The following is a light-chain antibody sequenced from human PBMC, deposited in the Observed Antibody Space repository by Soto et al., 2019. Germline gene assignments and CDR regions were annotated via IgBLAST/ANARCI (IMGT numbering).Light chain of an antibody. CDR1: QSVSSSY. V-gene: IGKV3-20*01. CDR2: GAS. Sequence: EIVLTQSPGTLSLSPGDRATLSCRASQSVSSSYLAWYQQKPGQAPRLLIYGASSRATGIPDRFSGSGSGTGFTLTISRLEPEEFAVYYCQQYGSSPLTFGGGTKVEIK. J-gene: IGKJ4*01. CDR3: QQYGSSPLT.